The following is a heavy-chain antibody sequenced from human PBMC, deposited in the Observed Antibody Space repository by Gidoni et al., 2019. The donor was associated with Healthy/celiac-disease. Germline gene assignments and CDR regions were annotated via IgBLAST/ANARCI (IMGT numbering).Heavy chain of an antibody. CDR2: IDPSDSYT. J-gene: IGHJ4*02. CDR3: ARSGGYCTNGVCQTIDY. Sequence: EVQLVQSGAEVKTPGESLRISCKGSGYSFTSYWISWVRQMPGKGLEWMGRIDPSDSYTNYSPSFQGHVTISADKSISTAYLQWSSLKASDTAMYYCARSGGYCTNGVCQTIDYWGQGTLVTVSS. D-gene: IGHD2-8*01. V-gene: IGHV5-10-1*03. CDR1: GYSFTSYW.